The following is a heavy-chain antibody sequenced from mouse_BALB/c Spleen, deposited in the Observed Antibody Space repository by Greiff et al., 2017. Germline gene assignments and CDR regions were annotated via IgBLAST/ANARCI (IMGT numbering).Heavy chain of an antibody. CDR3: NAPYYGSSEPYYAMDY. CDR1: GFNIKDYY. V-gene: IGHV14-4*02. J-gene: IGHJ4*01. CDR2: IDPENGDT. Sequence: DVQLQESGAELVRSGASVKLSCTASGFNIKDYYMHWVKQRPEQGLEWIGWIDPENGDTEYAPKFQGKATMTADTSSNTAYLQLSSLTSEDTAVYYCNAPYYGSSEPYYAMDYWGQGTSVTVSS. D-gene: IGHD1-1*01.